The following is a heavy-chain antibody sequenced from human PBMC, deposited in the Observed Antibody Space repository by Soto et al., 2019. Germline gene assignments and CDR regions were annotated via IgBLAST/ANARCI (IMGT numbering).Heavy chain of an antibody. Sequence: PSQTLSLTCAISGDSVSSNSAAWNWIRQSPSRGLEWLGRTYYRSKWYNDYAVSVKSRITINPDTSKNQFSLQLNSVTPEDTAVYYCARLVFLGGRAPRHYYYGMDVWGQGTTVTVS. V-gene: IGHV6-1*01. CDR2: TYYRSKWYN. D-gene: IGHD3-3*01. CDR1: GDSVSSNSAA. J-gene: IGHJ6*02. CDR3: ARLVFLGGRAPRHYYYGMDV.